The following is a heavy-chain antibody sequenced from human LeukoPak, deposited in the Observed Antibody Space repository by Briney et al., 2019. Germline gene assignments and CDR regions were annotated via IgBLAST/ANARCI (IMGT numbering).Heavy chain of an antibody. D-gene: IGHD1-26*01. Sequence: GGSLRLSCAASGFTFSSYSMNWVRQAPGKGLEWVSSITSSSSYIYYADSVKGRFTISRDNAKSSLYLQMNSLRDEDTAVYYCARDPYSGSYGDYYYYYMDVWGKGTTVTISS. CDR3: ARDPYSGSYGDYYYYYMDV. J-gene: IGHJ6*03. V-gene: IGHV3-21*01. CDR1: GFTFSSYS. CDR2: ITSSSSYI.